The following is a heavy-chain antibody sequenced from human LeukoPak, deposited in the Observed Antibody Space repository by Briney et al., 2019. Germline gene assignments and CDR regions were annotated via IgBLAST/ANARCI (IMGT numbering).Heavy chain of an antibody. Sequence: SETLSLTCTVSGGSISSSNYYWGWIRQPPGKGLEWIGSISYSGSTYYNPSLKSRVAISLDTSKNQFSLKLSSVTATDTAVYYCARRGNFDWLLLPRLWGQGTLVTVSS. CDR1: GGSISSSNYY. J-gene: IGHJ4*02. V-gene: IGHV4-39*01. CDR2: ISYSGST. CDR3: ARRGNFDWLLLPRL. D-gene: IGHD3-9*01.